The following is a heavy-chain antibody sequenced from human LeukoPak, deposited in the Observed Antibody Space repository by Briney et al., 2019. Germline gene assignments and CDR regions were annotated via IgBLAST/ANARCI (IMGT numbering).Heavy chain of an antibody. CDR1: GLTFSSYG. Sequence: GVSLRLSCAASGLTFSSYGMHWVRQAPGKGLEWVAVVSYDGSNKYYADSVKGRFTISRDNSKNTLYLQMNSLRAEDTAAYYCAKGYFAPSYFDYWGQGTLVTVSS. CDR3: AKGYFAPSYFDY. D-gene: IGHD3-10*01. V-gene: IGHV3-30*18. J-gene: IGHJ4*02. CDR2: VSYDGSNK.